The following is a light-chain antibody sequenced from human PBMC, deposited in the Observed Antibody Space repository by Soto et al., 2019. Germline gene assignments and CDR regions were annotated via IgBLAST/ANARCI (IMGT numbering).Light chain of an antibody. V-gene: IGKV3-20*01. CDR2: GAS. J-gene: IGKJ1*01. CDR1: QSVSSSY. Sequence: EIVLTQSPGTLSLSPGERATLSCRASQSVSSSYLAWYQQKPGQSPRLLIYGASRRETGIPDLFSGSGSGTEFTLTISRLEPEDFEVYSCQQYGSSPQTFGQGTKVDIK. CDR3: QQYGSSPQT.